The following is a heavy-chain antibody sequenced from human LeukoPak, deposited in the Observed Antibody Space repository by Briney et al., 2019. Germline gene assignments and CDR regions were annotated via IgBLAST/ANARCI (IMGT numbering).Heavy chain of an antibody. CDR1: NDSISPLY. Sequence: SETLSLTCTVSNDSISPLYWGWIRQPPGKGLGFIGYIFYSGTTNFNPSLKSRVTLSVDTSKNQFSLRLNSVTAADTAVYYCARGGSAAKYYFDSWGQGTLVTVSS. D-gene: IGHD6-13*01. CDR3: ARGGSAAKYYFDS. V-gene: IGHV4-59*11. J-gene: IGHJ4*02. CDR2: IFYSGTT.